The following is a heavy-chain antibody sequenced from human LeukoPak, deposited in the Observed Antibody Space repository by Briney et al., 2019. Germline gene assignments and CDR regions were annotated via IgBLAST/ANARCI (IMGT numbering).Heavy chain of an antibody. J-gene: IGHJ4*02. CDR2: INPNSGGT. CDR1: GYTFTGYY. Sequence: ASVKVSCKASGYTFTGYYMHWVRQAPGQGLEWMGWINPNSGGTNYAQKFQGRVTMTEDTSTDTAYMELSSLRSEDTAVYYCARARLTIVATNNALFYWGQGTLVTVSS. D-gene: IGHD5-12*01. CDR3: ARARLTIVATNNALFY. V-gene: IGHV1-2*02.